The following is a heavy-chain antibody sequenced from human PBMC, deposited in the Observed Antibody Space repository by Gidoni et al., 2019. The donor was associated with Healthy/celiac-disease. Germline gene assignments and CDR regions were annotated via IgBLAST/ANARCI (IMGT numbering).Heavy chain of an antibody. Sequence: QITLKESGPTLVKPTQTLTLTCTFSGFSLSTSGVGVGWIRQPPGKALEWLALIYWDDDKRYSPSLKSRLTITKDTSKNQVVLTMTNMDPVDTATYYCAHRLGTMVRGVSNFDYWGQGTLVTVSS. D-gene: IGHD3-10*01. CDR2: IYWDDDK. CDR3: AHRLGTMVRGVSNFDY. J-gene: IGHJ4*02. CDR1: GFSLSTSGVG. V-gene: IGHV2-5*02.